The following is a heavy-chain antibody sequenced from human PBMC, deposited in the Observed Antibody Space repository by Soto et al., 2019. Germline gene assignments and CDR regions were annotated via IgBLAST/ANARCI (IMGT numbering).Heavy chain of an antibody. D-gene: IGHD3-22*01. CDR1: GGSLSNYG. CDR2: IIPVFGTP. CDR3: ARGDATKIVVTTYYGMDV. Sequence: QVQLVQSGAEVKKPGSSVKVSCKASGGSLSNYGISWVRQAPGQGLEWMGAIIPVFGTPNYAQKFQDRVTITADESTTTVYMEVRSLTSEDTAVYYCARGDATKIVVTTYYGMDVWGPGTTVTVSS. J-gene: IGHJ6*02. V-gene: IGHV1-69*12.